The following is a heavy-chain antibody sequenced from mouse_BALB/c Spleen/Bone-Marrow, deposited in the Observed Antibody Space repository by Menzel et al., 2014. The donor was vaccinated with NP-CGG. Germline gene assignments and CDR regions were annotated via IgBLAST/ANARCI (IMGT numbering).Heavy chain of an antibody. Sequence: EVKLMESGGGLVQPGGSLKLSCAASGFDFSRYWMSWVRQAPGKGLEWIGEINPDSSTINYTPSLKDKFIISRDNAKNTLYLQMSKVRSEDTALYYCARNAYYAMDYWGQGTSVTVSS. CDR2: INPDSSTI. V-gene: IGHV4-1*02. J-gene: IGHJ4*01. CDR1: GFDFSRYW. CDR3: ARNAYYAMDY.